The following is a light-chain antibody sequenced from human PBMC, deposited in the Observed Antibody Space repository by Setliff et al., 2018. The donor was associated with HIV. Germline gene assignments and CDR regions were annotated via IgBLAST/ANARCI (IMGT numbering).Light chain of an antibody. V-gene: IGLV2-23*02. CDR2: EVS. Sequence: QSVLAQPASMSGSPGQSITISCTGTSSDVGSYNLVSWYQQHPGKAPKLVIYEVSKRPSGVSNRFSGSKSDNTASLTISGLQAEDEADYYCCSYAGSDYVFGTGTKGTVL. CDR3: CSYAGSDYV. J-gene: IGLJ1*01. CDR1: SSDVGSYNL.